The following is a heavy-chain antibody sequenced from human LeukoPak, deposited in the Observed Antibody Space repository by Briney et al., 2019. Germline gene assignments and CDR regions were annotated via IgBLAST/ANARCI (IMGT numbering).Heavy chain of an antibody. V-gene: IGHV3-30-3*01. J-gene: IGHJ3*02. CDR2: ISYDGSNK. CDR1: GFTFSSYA. D-gene: IGHD3-9*01. Sequence: GRSLRLSCAASGFTFSSYAMHWVRQAPGKGLEWVAVISYDGSNKYCADSVKGRFTISRDNSKNTLYLQMNSLRAEDTAVYYCARDSYDILTGHGGSAFDIWGQGTMVTVSS. CDR3: ARDSYDILTGHGGSAFDI.